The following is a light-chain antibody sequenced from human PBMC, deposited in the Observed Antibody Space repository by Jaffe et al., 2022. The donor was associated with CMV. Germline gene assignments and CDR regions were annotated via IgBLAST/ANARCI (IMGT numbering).Light chain of an antibody. CDR1: ESISNW. CDR2: KAS. J-gene: IGKJ3*01. Sequence: DIQMTQSPSTLSASVGDRVTITCRASESISNWLAWYQQRPGKAPELLIHKASILQTGVPSRFSGSGSGTEFTLTISSLQPDDFATYYCQQYNSYRVTFGPGTKVDI. V-gene: IGKV1-5*03. CDR3: QQYNSYRVT.